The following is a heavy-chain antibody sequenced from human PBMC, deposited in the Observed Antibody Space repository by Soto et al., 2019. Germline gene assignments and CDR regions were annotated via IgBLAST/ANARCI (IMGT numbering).Heavy chain of an antibody. Sequence: ASVKVSCKASGYTFTSYDINWVRQATGQGLEWMGWMNPNSGNTGYAQKFQGRVTMTRNTSISTAYMELSSLRSEDTAVYSCARGRVLEWLFVYWGQGTLVTVSS. CDR2: MNPNSGNT. J-gene: IGHJ4*02. CDR1: GYTFTSYD. D-gene: IGHD3-3*01. V-gene: IGHV1-8*01. CDR3: ARGRVLEWLFVY.